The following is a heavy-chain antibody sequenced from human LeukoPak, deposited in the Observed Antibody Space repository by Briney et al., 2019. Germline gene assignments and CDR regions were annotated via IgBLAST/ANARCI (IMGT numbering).Heavy chain of an antibody. CDR1: GYTFTSYY. CDR2: INPSGGST. Sequence: ASVKVSCKASGYTFTSYYMHWVRQAPGRGLEWMGIINPSGGSTSYAQKFQGRVTMTRDMSTSTVYMELSSLRSEDTAVYYCARGPDFWSGYKANWFDPWGQGTLVTVSS. J-gene: IGHJ5*02. CDR3: ARGPDFWSGYKANWFDP. V-gene: IGHV1-46*01. D-gene: IGHD3-3*01.